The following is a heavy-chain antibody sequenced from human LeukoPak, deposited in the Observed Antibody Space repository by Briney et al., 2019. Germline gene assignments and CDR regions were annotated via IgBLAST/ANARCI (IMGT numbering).Heavy chain of an antibody. J-gene: IGHJ3*02. CDR1: GGTFSSYA. CDR3: ASIWDDYGDYANAFDI. Sequence: GASVKVSCKASGGTFSSYAISWVRQAPGQGLEWMGRIIPILGIANYAQKFQGRVTITADKSTSTAYMELSSLRSEDTAVYYCASIWDDYGDYANAFDIWGQGTVVTVSS. V-gene: IGHV1-69*04. D-gene: IGHD4-17*01. CDR2: IIPILGIA.